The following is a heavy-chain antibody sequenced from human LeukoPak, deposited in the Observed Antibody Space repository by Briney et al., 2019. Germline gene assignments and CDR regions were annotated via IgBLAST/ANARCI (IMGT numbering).Heavy chain of an antibody. CDR1: GGSISSSSYY. Sequence: PSETLSLTCTVSGGSISSSSYYWGWIRQPPGKGLEWIGSIYYSGSTYYNPSLKSRVTISVDTSKNQFSLKLSSVTAADTAVYYCARVDRSGWNLLFDYWGQGTLVTVSS. CDR3: ARVDRSGWNLLFDY. J-gene: IGHJ4*02. V-gene: IGHV4-39*01. CDR2: IYYSGST. D-gene: IGHD6-19*01.